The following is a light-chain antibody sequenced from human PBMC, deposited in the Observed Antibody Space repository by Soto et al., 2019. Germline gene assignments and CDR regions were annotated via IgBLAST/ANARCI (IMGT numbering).Light chain of an antibody. CDR1: QSVTNNY. J-gene: IGKJ1*01. Sequence: EIALTQSPGTLSLSPGEGATLSCGASQSVTNNYLAWYQQKPGQAPRLLIYGASNRATGIPDRFSGSGSGTGFSLTISRLEPEDFAVYYCQQYGNSLETFGQGTKVDIK. CDR2: GAS. CDR3: QQYGNSLET. V-gene: IGKV3-20*01.